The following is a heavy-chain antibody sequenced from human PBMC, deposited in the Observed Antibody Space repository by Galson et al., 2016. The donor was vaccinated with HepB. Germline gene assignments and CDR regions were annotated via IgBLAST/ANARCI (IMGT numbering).Heavy chain of an antibody. Sequence: SLRLSCAASGFSFSNYAMSWVRQAPGKGLEWVSSISGSGDTTYDADAVRGRFTISRDNPRNTLSLQMDSLGAEDSAIYYCAKGNIVQVPAAPYAWGQGALVTVSS. D-gene: IGHD2-2*01. CDR2: ISGSGDTT. J-gene: IGHJ5*02. CDR1: GFSFSNYA. CDR3: AKGNIVQVPAAPYA. V-gene: IGHV3-23*01.